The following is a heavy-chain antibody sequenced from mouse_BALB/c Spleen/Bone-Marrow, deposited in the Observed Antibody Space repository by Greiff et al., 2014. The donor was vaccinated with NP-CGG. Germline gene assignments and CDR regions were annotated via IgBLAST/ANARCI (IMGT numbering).Heavy chain of an antibody. CDR1: GYTFTSYY. J-gene: IGHJ2*02. V-gene: IGHV1S81*02. CDR3: TRGRTWAFAY. D-gene: IGHD4-1*01. Sequence: VLLEESRAELLKCGASVKLSCKASGYTFTSYYMYWVKQRPGQGLEWIGEINPSNGGTNFNEKFKSRATLTVDKSSSTAYMQLSSLTTEDSTVYYCTRGRTWAFAYWGRGTSITVAS. CDR2: INPSNGGT.